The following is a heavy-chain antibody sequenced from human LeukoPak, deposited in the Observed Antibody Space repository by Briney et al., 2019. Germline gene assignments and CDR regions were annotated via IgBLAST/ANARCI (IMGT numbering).Heavy chain of an antibody. D-gene: IGHD4-17*01. CDR3: ARTTTVTTSAFDI. CDR1: GGSFSGYY. Sequence: SETLSLTCAVYGGSFSGYYWSWIRQPPGKGLEWIGEINHSGSTNYNPSLKSRVTISVDTSKNQFSLKLNSVTAADTAVYYCARTTTVTTSAFDIWGQGTMVTVSS. CDR2: INHSGST. V-gene: IGHV4-34*01. J-gene: IGHJ3*02.